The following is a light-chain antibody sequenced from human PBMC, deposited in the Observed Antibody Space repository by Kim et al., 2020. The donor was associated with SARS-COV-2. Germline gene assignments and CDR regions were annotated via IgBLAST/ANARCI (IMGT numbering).Light chain of an antibody. Sequence: DIQMTQSPSTLSASLGDRVTITCRASQNINTWLAWYQQKPGKAPKLLIYLASTLEMGVPPRFSGSGSGTEFTLTINSLQPDDFATYYCKHYSRFPYTFGPGTKLEI. V-gene: IGKV1-5*03. CDR2: LAS. CDR1: QNINTW. J-gene: IGKJ2*01. CDR3: KHYSRFPYT.